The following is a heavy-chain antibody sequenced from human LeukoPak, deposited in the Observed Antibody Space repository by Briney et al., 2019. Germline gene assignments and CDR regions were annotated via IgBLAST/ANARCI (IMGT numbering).Heavy chain of an antibody. CDR3: ARDGRSPGSTSLLHWFDP. CDR2: IIPIFGTA. V-gene: IGHV1-69*13. Sequence: SVKVSCKASGGTFSSYAISWVRQAPGQGLEWMGGIIPIFGTANYAQKFQGRVTTTADESTSTAYMELSSLRSEDTAVYYCARDGRSPGSTSLLHWFDPWGQGTLVTVSS. D-gene: IGHD2-2*01. CDR1: GGTFSSYA. J-gene: IGHJ5*02.